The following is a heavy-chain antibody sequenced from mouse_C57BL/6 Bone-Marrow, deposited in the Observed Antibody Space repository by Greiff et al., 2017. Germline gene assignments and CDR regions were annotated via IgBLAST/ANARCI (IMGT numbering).Heavy chain of an antibody. J-gene: IGHJ3*01. Sequence: QVQLQQPGAELVMPGASVKLSCKASGYTFTRYWMHWVKQRPGQGLEWIGEIDPSDSYTNYNQKFKGKSTLTVDKSSSTAYMQLSSLTSEDSAVDYWARGFSFAYWGKGTLVTVSA. CDR2: IDPSDSYT. CDR1: GYTFTRYW. CDR3: ARGFSFAY. V-gene: IGHV1-69*01.